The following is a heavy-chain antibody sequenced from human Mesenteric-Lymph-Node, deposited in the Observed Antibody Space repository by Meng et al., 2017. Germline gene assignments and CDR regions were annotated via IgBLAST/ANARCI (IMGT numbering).Heavy chain of an antibody. D-gene: IGHD6-13*01. CDR1: GYIFSDYY. J-gene: IGHJ5*02. CDR3: ARGFGYSSSWYNSSDP. Sequence: SVKVSCKASGYIFSDYYIHWVRQAPGQGLEWMGRIIPILGIANYAQKFQGRVTITADKSTSTAYMELSSLRSEDTAVYYCARGFGYSSSWYNSSDPWGQGTLVTVSS. CDR2: IIPILGIA. V-gene: IGHV1-69*02.